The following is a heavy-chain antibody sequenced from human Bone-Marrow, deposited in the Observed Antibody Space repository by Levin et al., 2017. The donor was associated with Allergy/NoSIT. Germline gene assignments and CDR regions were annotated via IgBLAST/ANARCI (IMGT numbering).Heavy chain of an antibody. CDR3: AKDTCSSTSCPEGS. Sequence: GESLKISCAASGFTFSSYAMSWVRQAPGKGLEWVSGISGSGGTTYYADSVNGRFTISRDNSKNTLSLEMNSLRADDTAVYFCAKDTCSSTSCPEGSWGQGTLVTVSS. CDR1: GFTFSSYA. CDR2: ISGSGGTT. J-gene: IGHJ5*02. D-gene: IGHD2-2*01. V-gene: IGHV3-23*01.